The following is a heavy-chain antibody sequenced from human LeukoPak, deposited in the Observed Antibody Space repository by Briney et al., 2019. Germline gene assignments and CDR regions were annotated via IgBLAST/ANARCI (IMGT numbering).Heavy chain of an antibody. CDR3: VRDIRAVGVTLYFDH. CDR1: GFAFSDYY. D-gene: IGHD1-26*01. J-gene: IGHJ4*02. V-gene: IGHV3-11*01. Sequence: GGSLRLSCAASGFAFSDYYMSWIRQAPGKGLEWLSYISGGGGDINYADSVKGRFSISRDNAKNSLYLQMNSLRAEDTAVYYCVRDIRAVGVTLYFDHWGRGTLVTVSS. CDR2: ISGGGGDI.